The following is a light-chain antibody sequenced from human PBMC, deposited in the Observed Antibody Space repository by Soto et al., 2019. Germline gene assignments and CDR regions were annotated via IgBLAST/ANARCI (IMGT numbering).Light chain of an antibody. Sequence: DIVMTQSPDSLAVSLGERATINCKSSRSVLYSSNNKNYLAWYQQKPGQPPKLLIYWASTRESGVPDRFSGSGSGTDFTLTISSLQAEDVAVYYCQQYYSIPVTFGQGTKVEIK. CDR1: RSVLYSSNNKNY. V-gene: IGKV4-1*01. CDR2: WAS. J-gene: IGKJ1*01. CDR3: QQYYSIPVT.